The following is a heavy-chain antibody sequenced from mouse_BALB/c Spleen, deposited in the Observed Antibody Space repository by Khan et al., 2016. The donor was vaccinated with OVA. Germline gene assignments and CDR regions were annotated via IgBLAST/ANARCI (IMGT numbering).Heavy chain of an antibody. CDR1: GYTFSSYW. Sequence: QVQLKESGAELAKPGASVKMSCKASGYTFSSYWMHWVKQRPGQGLEWIGYMNPSTGYTEYNQKFKDKATLTADKSSSTAYMQLSSLTSEDSAVYYCASSPLLRYSAFAYWGLGTLVTLSA. CDR2: MNPSTGYT. V-gene: IGHV1-7*01. CDR3: ASSPLLRYSAFAY. J-gene: IGHJ3*01. D-gene: IGHD1-1*01.